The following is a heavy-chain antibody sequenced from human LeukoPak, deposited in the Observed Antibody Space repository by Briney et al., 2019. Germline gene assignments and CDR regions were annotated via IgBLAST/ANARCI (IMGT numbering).Heavy chain of an antibody. CDR1: GFTFSIYS. V-gene: IGHV3-48*04. Sequence: GGSLRLSCAVSGFTFSIYSMSWVRQAPGKGLEWVSFISSTGTTKHYADSVKGRFTISRDNAKNSLYLEMNSLRAEDTAMYYCARYYYGSLYFDFWGQGTVVTVSS. CDR2: ISSTGTTK. CDR3: ARYYYGSLYFDF. D-gene: IGHD3-10*01. J-gene: IGHJ4*02.